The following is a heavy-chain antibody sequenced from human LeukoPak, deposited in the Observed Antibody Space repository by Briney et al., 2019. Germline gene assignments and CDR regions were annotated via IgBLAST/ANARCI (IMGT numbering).Heavy chain of an antibody. CDR1: GFTFNYYA. V-gene: IGHV3-30-3*01. D-gene: IGHD5-12*01. CDR3: ARESTLNPDSGFFDS. Sequence: GGSLRLSCAASGFTFNYYAMHWVRQAPGKGLEWVSFISYDGSNKYYTDSVKGRFTISRDNSKNTLYLQMNSLRAEDTAVYYCARESTLNPDSGFFDSWGQGTLVTVSS. J-gene: IGHJ4*02. CDR2: ISYDGSNK.